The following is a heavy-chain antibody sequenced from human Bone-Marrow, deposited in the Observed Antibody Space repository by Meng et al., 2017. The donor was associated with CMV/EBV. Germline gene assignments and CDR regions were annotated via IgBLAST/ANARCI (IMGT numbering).Heavy chain of an antibody. J-gene: IGHJ4*02. Sequence: ASVKVSCKASGGTFSSYAISWVRQAPGQGLEWMGWINPNSGGTNYAQKFQGRVTMTRDTSISTAYMELSRLRSDDTAVYYCARVFASSTRSGYFDYGGQGTLVTVSS. CDR3: ARVFASSTRSGYFDY. D-gene: IGHD2-2*01. V-gene: IGHV1-2*02. CDR1: GGTFSSYA. CDR2: INPNSGGT.